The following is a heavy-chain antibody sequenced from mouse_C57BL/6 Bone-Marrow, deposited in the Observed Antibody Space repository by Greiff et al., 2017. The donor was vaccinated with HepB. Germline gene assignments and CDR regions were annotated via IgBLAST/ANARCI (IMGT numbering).Heavy chain of an antibody. D-gene: IGHD1-1*01. CDR2: IDPSDSYT. CDR3: AREGGYYYGSS. V-gene: IGHV1-59*01. J-gene: IGHJ2*01. Sequence: QVQLQQPGAELVRPGTSVKLSCKASGYTFTSYWMHWVKQRPGQGLEWIGVIDPSDSYTNYNQKFKGKATLTVDTSSSTAYMQLSSLTSEDAAVYYCAREGGYYYGSSWGQGTTLTVSS. CDR1: GYTFTSYW.